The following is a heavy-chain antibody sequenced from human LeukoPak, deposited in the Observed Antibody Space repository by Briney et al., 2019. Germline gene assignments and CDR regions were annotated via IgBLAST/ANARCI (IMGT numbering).Heavy chain of an antibody. CDR1: GFTFNNCA. CDR2: ISGGGETT. D-gene: IGHD3-3*01. Sequence: GGSPRLSCAASGFTFNNCAMNWVRQAPGKGLEWVSSISGGGETTYYADSAKGRFTISRDNSQNTLYLQMNSLRAEDTAVYYCANSDFWSGYYPPPDYWGQGTLVTVSS. V-gene: IGHV3-23*01. J-gene: IGHJ4*02. CDR3: ANSDFWSGYYPPPDY.